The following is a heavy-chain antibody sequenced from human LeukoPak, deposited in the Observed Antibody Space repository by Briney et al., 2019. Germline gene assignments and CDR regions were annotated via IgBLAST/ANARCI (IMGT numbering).Heavy chain of an antibody. J-gene: IGHJ4*02. V-gene: IGHV4-59*01. D-gene: IGHD5-18*01. CDR3: ARGMDTAMVKYYFDY. CDR1: GGSFSGYY. Sequence: SETLSLTCAVYGGSFSGYYWSWIRQPPGKGLEWIGYIYYSGSTNYNPSLKSRVTISVDTSKNQFSLKLSSVTAADTAVYYCARGMDTAMVKYYFDYWGQGTLVTVSS. CDR2: IYYSGST.